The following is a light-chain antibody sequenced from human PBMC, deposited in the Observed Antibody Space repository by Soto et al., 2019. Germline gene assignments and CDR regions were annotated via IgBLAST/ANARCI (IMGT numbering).Light chain of an antibody. J-gene: IGLJ1*01. V-gene: IGLV2-8*01. Sequence: QSALTQPPSASGSPGQSVTISCTGTSSDVGGSDYVSWYQHPPGKAPKLMIYDVSKRPSGVPDRFSGSKSGNMASLTVSGLQADDEADYYCISPVGHSNVFGTGTKLTVL. CDR1: SSDVGGSDY. CDR3: ISPVGHSNV. CDR2: DVS.